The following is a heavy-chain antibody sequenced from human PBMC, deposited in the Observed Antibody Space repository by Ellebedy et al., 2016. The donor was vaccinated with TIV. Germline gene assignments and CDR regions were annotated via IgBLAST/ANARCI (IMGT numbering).Heavy chain of an antibody. CDR1: GFTFSNYA. D-gene: IGHD3-10*01. CDR3: AKRVTGADRSGFDY. Sequence: GGSLRLSXAASGFTFSNYAMGWVRQAPGKGLDWVASISSGGTVTNYAASVEGRFSISRDNSKNTLFLQMNSLRAEDTAVYYCAKRVTGADRSGFDYWGQGTLVRVSS. CDR2: ISSGGTVT. J-gene: IGHJ4*02. V-gene: IGHV3-23*01.